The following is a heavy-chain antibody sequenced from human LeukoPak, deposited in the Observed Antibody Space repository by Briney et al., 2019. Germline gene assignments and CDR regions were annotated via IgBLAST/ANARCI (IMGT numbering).Heavy chain of an antibody. D-gene: IGHD3/OR15-3a*01. CDR1: GFTFSSYA. J-gene: IGHJ2*01. CDR3: AKDWTGTKPFDL. Sequence: GGSLRLSCAASGFTFSSYAMSWVRQAPGKGLEWVSAISGSGVTKYFADSVKGRFTISRDNSKNTLYLQINSLRAEDTAVYYCAKDWTGTKPFDLWGRGTLVTVSS. CDR2: ISGSGVTK. V-gene: IGHV3-23*01.